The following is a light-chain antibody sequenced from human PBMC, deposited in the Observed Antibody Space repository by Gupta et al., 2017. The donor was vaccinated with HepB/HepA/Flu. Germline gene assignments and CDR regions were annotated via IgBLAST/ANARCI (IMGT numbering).Light chain of an antibody. CDR3: QQTSSTPIT. CDR1: QSITTY. V-gene: IGKV1-39*01. Sequence: DVMMTQSPSSLSASVGDRVTITCRASQSITTYLNWYQQKPGKAPNVLIYAASTLQSGVPSRFSGSGSGSDFTLTISSLQPEDSATYYCQQTSSTPITFGQGTRLEIK. CDR2: AAS. J-gene: IGKJ5*01.